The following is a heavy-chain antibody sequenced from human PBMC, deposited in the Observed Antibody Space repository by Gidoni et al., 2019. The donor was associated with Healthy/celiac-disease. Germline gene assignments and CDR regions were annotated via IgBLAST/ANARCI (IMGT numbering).Heavy chain of an antibody. J-gene: IGHJ6*02. V-gene: IGHV3-9*01. Sequence: EVQLVESGGGLVQPGRSLRLSCAASGFPFDDYAMHCVRQAPGKGLEWVSGISWNSGSIGYADSVKGRFTISRDNAKNSLYLQMNSLRAEDTALYYCAKEIGGAVAGSGLYYYYGMDVWGQGTTVTVSS. CDR2: ISWNSGSI. CDR3: AKEIGGAVAGSGLYYYYGMDV. D-gene: IGHD6-19*01. CDR1: GFPFDDYA.